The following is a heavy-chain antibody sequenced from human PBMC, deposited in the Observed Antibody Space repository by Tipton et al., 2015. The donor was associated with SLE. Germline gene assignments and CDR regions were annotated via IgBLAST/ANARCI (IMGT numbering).Heavy chain of an antibody. CDR1: GGSISSSSYY. CDR3: ARRTSPRGYFDY. D-gene: IGHD3-10*01. Sequence: TLSLTCTVSGGSISSSSYYWGWIRQPPGKGLEWIGSIYYSGSTYYNPSLKSRVTISVDTSKNQFSLKLSSVTAADTAVYYCARRTSPRGYFDYWGQGVLVTVSS. J-gene: IGHJ4*02. CDR2: IYYSGST. V-gene: IGHV4-39*07.